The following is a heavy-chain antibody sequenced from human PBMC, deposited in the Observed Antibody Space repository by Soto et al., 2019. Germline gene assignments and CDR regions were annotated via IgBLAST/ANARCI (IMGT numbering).Heavy chain of an antibody. Sequence: GGSLRLSCAASGFSFSTYGMHWVRQAPGKGLEWMAVISNDGSNKYYADSVKGRFTISRDNSKDTLFLQMNSLRGEDTAIYYCAKVIRADSTSSNFYYYSGMDVWGQGTTVTVSS. J-gene: IGHJ6*02. CDR3: AKVIRADSTSSNFYYYSGMDV. CDR2: ISNDGSNK. V-gene: IGHV3-30*18. CDR1: GFSFSTYG. D-gene: IGHD6-6*01.